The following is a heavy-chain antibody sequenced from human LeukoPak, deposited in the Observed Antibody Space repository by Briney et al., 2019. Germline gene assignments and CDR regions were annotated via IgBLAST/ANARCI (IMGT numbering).Heavy chain of an antibody. D-gene: IGHD2-2*01. CDR1: GGTFSSYA. V-gene: IGHV1-69*01. CDR2: IIPIFGTA. CDR3: ARHGTVPAAITWDYYFDY. Sequence: SVKVSCKASGGTFSSYAISWVRQAPGQGLEWMGGIIPIFGTANYAQKFQGRVTITADESTSTAYMELSSLRSEDTAVYYSARHGTVPAAITWDYYFDYWGQGTLVTVSS. J-gene: IGHJ4*02.